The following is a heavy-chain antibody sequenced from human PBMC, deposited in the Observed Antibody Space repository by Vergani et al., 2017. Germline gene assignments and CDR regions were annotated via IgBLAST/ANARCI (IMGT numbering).Heavy chain of an antibody. Sequence: QVNLQESGPGLVKPSETLSLPCAVSGYSISSGSYYWSWIRQPAGKGLEWIGRIYTSGSTNYNPPLKSRVTMSVDTSKNQFSLKLCSVTAADTAVYYCARSLVKVPAAKGAYYYYMDVWGKGTTVTVSS. CDR1: GYSISSGSYY. CDR3: ARSLVKVPAAKGAYYYYMDV. V-gene: IGHV4-61*02. J-gene: IGHJ6*03. D-gene: IGHD2-2*01. CDR2: IYTSGST.